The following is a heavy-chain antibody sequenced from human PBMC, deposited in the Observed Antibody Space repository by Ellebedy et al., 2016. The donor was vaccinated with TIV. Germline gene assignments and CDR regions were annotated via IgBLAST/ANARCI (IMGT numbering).Heavy chain of an antibody. Sequence: GESLKISXKGSGYSFTSYWIGWVRQMPGKGLEWMGIIYPGDSDTRYSPSFQGQVTISADKSISTAYLQWSSLKASDTAMYYCARAIVEPTNWFDPWGQGTLVTVSS. V-gene: IGHV5-51*01. D-gene: IGHD2-15*01. J-gene: IGHJ5*02. CDR1: GYSFTSYW. CDR3: ARAIVEPTNWFDP. CDR2: IYPGDSDT.